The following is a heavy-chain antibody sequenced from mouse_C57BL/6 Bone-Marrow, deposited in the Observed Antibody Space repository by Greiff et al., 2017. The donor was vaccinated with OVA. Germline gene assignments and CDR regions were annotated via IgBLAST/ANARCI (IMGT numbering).Heavy chain of an antibody. CDR2: ILTGSGST. V-gene: IGHV1-9*01. CDR3: ANYFDY. CDR1: GYTFTGYW. Sequence: VQLQQSGAELMKPGASVKLSCKASGYTFTGYWIEWVKQRPGHGLEWIGEILTGSGSTNYNEQLKGKATFTAETSSNPAYMQVSSLTTEDSAIYYCANYFDYWGQGTTLTVSS. J-gene: IGHJ2*01.